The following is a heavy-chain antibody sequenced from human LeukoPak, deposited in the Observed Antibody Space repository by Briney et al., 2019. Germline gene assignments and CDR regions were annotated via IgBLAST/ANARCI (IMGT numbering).Heavy chain of an antibody. V-gene: IGHV1-69*05. Sequence: SVKVSCKASGGTFSSYAISWVRQAPGQGLEWMGGIIPILGTANYAQKFQGRVTITTDESTSTAYMELSSLRSEDTAVYYCARPYYYDSSGYGIWGQGTLVTVSS. CDR3: ARPYYYDSSGYGI. CDR2: IIPILGTA. CDR1: GGTFSSYA. D-gene: IGHD3-22*01. J-gene: IGHJ4*02.